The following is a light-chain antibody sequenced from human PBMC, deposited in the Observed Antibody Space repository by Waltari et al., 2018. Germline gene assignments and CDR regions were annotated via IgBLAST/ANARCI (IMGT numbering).Light chain of an antibody. Sequence: CARTQPASVSGSPGQSITIRWTGTSSDVGSYNLVPWYQQHPGKAPKLMIYEASKRPSGVSNRFSGSKSGNTASLTISGLQAEDEADYYCSSYAGNCNLVVFGGGTKLTVL. CDR2: EAS. CDR1: SSDVGSYNL. CDR3: SSYAGNCNLVV. V-gene: IGLV2-23*01. J-gene: IGLJ2*01.